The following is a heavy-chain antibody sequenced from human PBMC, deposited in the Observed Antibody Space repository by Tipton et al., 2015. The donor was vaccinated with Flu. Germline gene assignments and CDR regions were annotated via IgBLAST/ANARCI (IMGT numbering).Heavy chain of an antibody. CDR3: ARDTGRGYGEWDS. Sequence: SLRLSCAASGFSVTNNYVTWVRQAPGKGLEWVSVIYTAGRTKSADSLRDRFTVSRDISKNMVYLQMNNLRVDDTAMYYCARDTGRGYGEWDSWGQGTLVTVSS. CDR2: IYTAGRT. V-gene: IGHV3-53*01. D-gene: IGHD3-10*01. CDR1: GFSVTNNY. J-gene: IGHJ4*02.